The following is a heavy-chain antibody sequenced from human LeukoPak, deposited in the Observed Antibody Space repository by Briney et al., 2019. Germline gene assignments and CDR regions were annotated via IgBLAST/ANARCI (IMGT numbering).Heavy chain of an antibody. CDR1: GGSISSSSYY. CDR2: IYYSGST. J-gene: IGHJ4*02. D-gene: IGHD3-10*01. V-gene: IGHV4-39*01. CDR3: ARRRFDSGNYHYDY. Sequence: SETLSLTCTVSGGSISSSSYYWAWIRQPPGKGLECIGYIYYSGSTYYNPSLKSRVTISVDTSKNQFSLKLSSVTAADTAVYYCARRRFDSGNYHYDYWGQGTLVTVSS.